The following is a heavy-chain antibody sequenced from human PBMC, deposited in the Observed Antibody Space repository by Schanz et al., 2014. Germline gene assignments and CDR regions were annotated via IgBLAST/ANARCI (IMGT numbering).Heavy chain of an antibody. Sequence: QVLLVQSGAEVKQPGASVKVSCKASGYTFTAYFIHWVRQAPGQGLEWMGRIIPILGIANYAQKFQGRVTITADISTSTAYMDLSSLRSDDTAVYYCARDIQYHYDTSGPVGAFDIWGQGTVVTVSS. CDR1: GYTFTAYF. V-gene: IGHV1-69*09. CDR3: ARDIQYHYDTSGPVGAFDI. CDR2: IIPILGIA. D-gene: IGHD3-22*01. J-gene: IGHJ3*02.